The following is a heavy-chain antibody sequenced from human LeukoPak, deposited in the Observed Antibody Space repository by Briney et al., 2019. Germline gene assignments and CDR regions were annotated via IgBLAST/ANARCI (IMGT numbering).Heavy chain of an antibody. CDR3: AKGATYYYYYGMDV. CDR2: ISGGGGST. J-gene: IGHJ6*02. V-gene: IGHV3-23*01. Sequence: GGSLRLSCAASGFTFSSYAMSWVRQAPGKGLEWVSGISGGGGSTYHADAVKGRLTISRDNSENTLYLQMNSLRAEDTAVYYCAKGATYYYYYGMDVWGQGTTVTVSS. CDR1: GFTFSSYA. D-gene: IGHD1-26*01.